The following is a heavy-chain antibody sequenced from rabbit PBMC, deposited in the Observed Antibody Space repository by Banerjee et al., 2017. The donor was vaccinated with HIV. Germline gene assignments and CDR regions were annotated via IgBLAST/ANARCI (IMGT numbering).Heavy chain of an antibody. Sequence: QEQLVESGGGLVQPEGSLTLTCTASGFDFSSNAMCWVRQATGKGLEWIACIYNGDGSTYYATWAKGRFTISKTSSTTVTLQVTSLTDADTATYFCARGSYSSGWGLWGPGTLVTVS. CDR1: GFDFSSNA. V-gene: IGHV1S47*01. CDR3: ARGSYSSGWGL. J-gene: IGHJ6*01. CDR2: IYNGDGST. D-gene: IGHD4-1*01.